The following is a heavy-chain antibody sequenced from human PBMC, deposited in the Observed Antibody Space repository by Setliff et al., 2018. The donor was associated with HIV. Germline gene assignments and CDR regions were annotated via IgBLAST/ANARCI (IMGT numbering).Heavy chain of an antibody. CDR3: ARGATDRYCSNGVCLNLDC. D-gene: IGHD2-8*01. CDR2: INSDGSST. CDR1: GFTFSSYW. V-gene: IGHV3-74*01. J-gene: IGHJ4*02. Sequence: PGGSLRLSCAASGFTFSSYWMHWVRQAPGKGLVWVSHINSDGSSTSYADSVKGRFTISRDNAKNTLYLQMNSLRAEDTAVYYCARGATDRYCSNGVCLNLDCWGQGALVTSPQ.